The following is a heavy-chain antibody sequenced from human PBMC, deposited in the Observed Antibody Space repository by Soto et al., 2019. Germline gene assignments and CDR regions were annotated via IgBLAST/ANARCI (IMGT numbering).Heavy chain of an antibody. V-gene: IGHV3-23*01. D-gene: IGHD3-16*01. CDR1: GFTFSSYA. CDR3: AKDRKPQGLGAYYFDY. CDR2: ISGSGGST. Sequence: EVQLLESGGGLVQPGGSLRLSCAASGFTFSSYAMSWVRQAPGKGLEWVSAISGSGGSTYYADSVKGRFTISRDNSKNTLYLQMNSLRAEDTAVYYCAKDRKPQGLGAYYFDYWGQGTLVTVSS. J-gene: IGHJ4*02.